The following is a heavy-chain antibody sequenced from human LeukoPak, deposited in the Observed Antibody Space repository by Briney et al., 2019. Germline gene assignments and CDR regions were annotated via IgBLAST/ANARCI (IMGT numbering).Heavy chain of an antibody. CDR1: GFTFSGSA. Sequence: GGSLRLSCAASGFTFSGSAMHWVRQASGKGLEWVGRIRSKANSYATAYAASVKGRFTISRDDSKNTAYLQMNSLKTEDTAVYHCTRPVGDGYNWNYYYYYMDVWGKGTTVTVSS. V-gene: IGHV3-73*01. CDR3: TRPVGDGYNWNYYYYYMDV. CDR2: IRSKANSYAT. D-gene: IGHD5-24*01. J-gene: IGHJ6*03.